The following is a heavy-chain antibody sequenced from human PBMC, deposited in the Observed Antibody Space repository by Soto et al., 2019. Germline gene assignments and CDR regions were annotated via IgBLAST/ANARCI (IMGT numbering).Heavy chain of an antibody. J-gene: IGHJ4*02. Sequence: QVQLQQWGAGLLKPSETLSLNCGVNGGPFSGYIWPWIRQTPGKGLQWIGQINHSGSAVYNPSLGDRVNIAAMAKNQFSLERSAVTAADEDVYYCSGGLLSGSSYTGGWYYFDSWGQGTMVTVSS. D-gene: IGHD1-26*01. CDR1: GGPFSGYI. CDR3: SGGLLSGSSYTGGWYYFDS. CDR2: INHSGSA. V-gene: IGHV4-34*01.